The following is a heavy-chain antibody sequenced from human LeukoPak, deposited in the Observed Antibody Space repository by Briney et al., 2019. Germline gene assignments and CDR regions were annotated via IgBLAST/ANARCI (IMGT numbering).Heavy chain of an antibody. J-gene: IGHJ4*02. CDR1: GFTFSSYG. Sequence: PGGSLRLSCAASGFTFSSYGMHWVRQAPGKGLVWVSRINSDGSSTSCADSVKGRFTISRDNAKNTLYLQVNSLRAEDTALYYCARVGSSPWPFGWGQGTLVNVSS. CDR3: ARVGSSPWPFG. V-gene: IGHV3-74*01. D-gene: IGHD3-16*01. CDR2: INSDGSST.